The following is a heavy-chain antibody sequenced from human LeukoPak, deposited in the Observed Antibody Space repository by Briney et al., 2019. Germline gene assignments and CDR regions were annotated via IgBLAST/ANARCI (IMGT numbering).Heavy chain of an antibody. V-gene: IGHV4-39*07. Sequence: SETLSLTCAVYGGSFSSYYWGWIRQPPGKGLEWIGSIYYSGSTYYNPSLKSRVTISVDTSKNQFSLKLSSVTAADTAVYYCARDLYSSGWYKDYWGQGTLVTVSS. CDR3: ARDLYSSGWYKDY. CDR2: IYYSGST. J-gene: IGHJ4*02. CDR1: GGSFSSYY. D-gene: IGHD6-19*01.